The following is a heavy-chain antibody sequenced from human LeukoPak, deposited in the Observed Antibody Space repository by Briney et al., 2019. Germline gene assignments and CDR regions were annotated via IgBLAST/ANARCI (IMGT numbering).Heavy chain of an antibody. CDR1: GGSFSGYY. J-gene: IGHJ5*02. D-gene: IGHD3-10*01. V-gene: IGHV4-34*01. CDR2: INHSGST. CDR3: ARDLITMVRGVIIGARWFDP. Sequence: SETLSLTCAVYGGSFSGYYWSWIRQPPGKGLEWIGEINHSGSTNYNPSLKSRVTISVDTSKNQFSLKLSSVTAADTAVYYCARDLITMVRGVIIGARWFDPWGQGTLVTVSP.